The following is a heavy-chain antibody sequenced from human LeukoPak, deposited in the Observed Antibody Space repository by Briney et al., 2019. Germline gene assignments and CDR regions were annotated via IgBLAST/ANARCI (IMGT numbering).Heavy chain of an antibody. CDR1: GFMFNSYG. CDR3: ATIRGWDLHY. CDR2: IWFDGNKK. D-gene: IGHD3-10*01. Sequence: AGKSLRLSCAASGFMFNSYGMHCVRQAPGKGLEWVAAIWFDGNKKYYADSVKGRFTISRDNSMNTLYLQLNSLRGEDTAVYYCATIRGWDLHYWGQGTLVTVSS. J-gene: IGHJ4*02. V-gene: IGHV3-33*01.